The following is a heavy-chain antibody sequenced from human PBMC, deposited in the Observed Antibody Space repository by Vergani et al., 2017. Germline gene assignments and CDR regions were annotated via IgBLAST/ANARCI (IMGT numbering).Heavy chain of an antibody. CDR2: IYTSGST. CDR3: ARETYYYDSSGYSDAFDI. D-gene: IGHD3-22*01. J-gene: IGHJ3*02. Sequence: QVQLQESGPGLVKPSQTLSLTCTVSGGSISSGSYYWSWIRQPAGKGLEWIGRIYTSGSTNYNPSLKSRVTISVDTSKNQFSLKLSSVTAADTAVYYCARETYYYDSSGYSDAFDIWGQGTTVTVSS. CDR1: GGSISSGSYY. V-gene: IGHV4-61*02.